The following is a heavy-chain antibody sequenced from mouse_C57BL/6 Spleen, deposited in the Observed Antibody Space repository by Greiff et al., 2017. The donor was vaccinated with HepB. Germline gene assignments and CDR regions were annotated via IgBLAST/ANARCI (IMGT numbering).Heavy chain of an antibody. J-gene: IGHJ4*01. CDR3: AREGLRRAEAMDY. CDR2: IYPRSGNT. Sequence: QVQLQQSGAELARPGASVKLSCKASGYTFTSYGISWVKQRTGQGLEWIGEIYPRSGNTYYNEKFKGKATLTADKSSSTAYMELRSLKSEDSAVYFCAREGLRRAEAMDYWGQGTSVTVSS. V-gene: IGHV1-81*01. CDR1: GYTFTSYG. D-gene: IGHD2-2*01.